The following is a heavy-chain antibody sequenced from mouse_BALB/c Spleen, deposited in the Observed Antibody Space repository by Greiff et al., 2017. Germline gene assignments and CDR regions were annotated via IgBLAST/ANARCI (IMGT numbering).Heavy chain of an antibody. CDR2: ISSGGGST. D-gene: IGHD2-1*01. V-gene: IGHV5-12-1*01. CDR1: GFAFSSYD. CDR3: ARQGGNYVWYFDV. Sequence: EVKLMESGGGLVKPGGSLKLSCAASGFAFSSYDMSWVRQTPEKRLEWVAYISSGGGSTYYPDTVKGRFTISRDNAKNTLYLQMSSLKSEDTAMYYCARQGGNYVWYFDVWGAGTTVTVSS. J-gene: IGHJ1*01.